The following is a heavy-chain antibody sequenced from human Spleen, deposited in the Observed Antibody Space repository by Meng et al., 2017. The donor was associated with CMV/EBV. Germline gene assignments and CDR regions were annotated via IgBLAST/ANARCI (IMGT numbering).Heavy chain of an antibody. Sequence: CKASGYSFTRYWIGWVRQMPGKGLEWMGIIYPGDSDTRYSPSFQGQVTISADKSIGTAYLQWRSLKASDTAIYYCARQEFGSSSGGNYWGQGTLVTVSS. CDR2: IYPGDSDT. CDR1: GYSFTRYW. CDR3: ARQEFGSSSGGNY. V-gene: IGHV5-51*01. D-gene: IGHD6-6*01. J-gene: IGHJ4*02.